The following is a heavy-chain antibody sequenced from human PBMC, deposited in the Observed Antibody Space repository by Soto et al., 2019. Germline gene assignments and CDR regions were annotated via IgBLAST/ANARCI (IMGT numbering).Heavy chain of an antibody. CDR3: ARTYYYDSSGYYYFDY. CDR1: GGSISSSSYY. CDR2: IYYSGST. D-gene: IGHD3-22*01. J-gene: IGHJ4*02. V-gene: IGHV4-39*01. Sequence: SETLSLTCTVSGGSISSSSYYWGWIRQPPGKGLEWIGSIYYSGSTYYNPSLKSRVTISVDTSKNQFSLKLSSVTAADTAVYYCARTYYYDSSGYYYFDYWGQGTLVT.